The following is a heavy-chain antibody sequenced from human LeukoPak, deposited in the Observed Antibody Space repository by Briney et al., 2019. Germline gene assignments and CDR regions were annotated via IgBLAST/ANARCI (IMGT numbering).Heavy chain of an antibody. V-gene: IGHV3-23*01. CDR3: AKVWAARYFDS. CDR2: ISGSGEST. D-gene: IGHD3-16*01. Sequence: GGSLRLSCAASGFTFSNYAMTWVRQAPGKGLEWVSSISGSGESTYYADSVKGRFTISRDNSKNTLYLQMNRLRAEDTAVYYCAKVWAARYFDSWGQGTLVTVSS. J-gene: IGHJ4*02. CDR1: GFTFSNYA.